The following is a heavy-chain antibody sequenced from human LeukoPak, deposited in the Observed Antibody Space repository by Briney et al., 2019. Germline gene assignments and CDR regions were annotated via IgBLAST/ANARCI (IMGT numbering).Heavy chain of an antibody. CDR3: ARGTYYYDSSGYYSGFSFDY. Sequence: GASVKVSCKASVYTFTSYDINWVRQATGQGLEWMGWMNPNSGNTGYAQKFQGRVTTTRNTSISTAYMELSSLRSQDTAVHYCARGTYYYDSSGYYSGFSFDYWGQGTLVTVSS. CDR1: VYTFTSYD. V-gene: IGHV1-8*01. D-gene: IGHD3-22*01. CDR2: MNPNSGNT. J-gene: IGHJ4*02.